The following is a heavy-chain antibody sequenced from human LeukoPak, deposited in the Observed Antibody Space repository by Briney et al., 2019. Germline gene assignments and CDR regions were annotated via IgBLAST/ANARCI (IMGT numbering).Heavy chain of an antibody. J-gene: IGHJ4*02. CDR1: GFTFSSYA. D-gene: IGHD5-18*01. CDR2: IKSKTEGGTT. V-gene: IGHV3-15*01. CDR3: TTGWYSYGWHYFDY. Sequence: GGSLRLSCAASGFTFSSYAMSWVRQAPGKGLEWVGRIKSKTEGGTTDYAAPVKGRFTISRDDSKNTLYLQMNSLKTEDTAVYYCTTGWYSYGWHYFDYWGRGTLVTVSS.